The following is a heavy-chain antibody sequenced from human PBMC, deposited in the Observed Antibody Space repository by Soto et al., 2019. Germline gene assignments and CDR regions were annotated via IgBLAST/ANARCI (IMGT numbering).Heavy chain of an antibody. CDR2: IYYSGST. CDR1: GGSISSSSYY. CDR3: AMGGGPFDWADLR. Sequence: QLQLQESGPGLVKPSETLSLTCTVSGGSISSSSYYWGWIRQPPGKGLEWIGSIYYSGSTYYNPSLKSRVTISVDTSKNQCSRKLSAVTAADTAVYYCAMGGGPFDWADLRWGQGPLVTVSS. D-gene: IGHD3-9*01. V-gene: IGHV4-39*01. J-gene: IGHJ4*02.